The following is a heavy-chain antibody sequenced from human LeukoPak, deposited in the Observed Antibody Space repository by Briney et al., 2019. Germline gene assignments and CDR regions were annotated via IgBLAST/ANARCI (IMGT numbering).Heavy chain of an antibody. Sequence: PGGSLRLSCAASGFTFSSYGMNWVRQAPGKWLEWVAVISYDGSNKYYADFMKGRFTISRDNSKNTLYLKMNSLRAEDTAVYYCAKDSVLRFLEWLFPLDYWGQGTLVTVSS. CDR2: ISYDGSNK. CDR3: AKDSVLRFLEWLFPLDY. D-gene: IGHD3-3*01. CDR1: GFTFSSYG. J-gene: IGHJ4*02. V-gene: IGHV3-30*18.